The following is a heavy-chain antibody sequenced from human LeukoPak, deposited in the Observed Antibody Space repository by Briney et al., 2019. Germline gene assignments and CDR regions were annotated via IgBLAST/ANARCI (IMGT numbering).Heavy chain of an antibody. Sequence: ASVKVSCKASGYTFTSYAMHWVRQAPGQRLEWMGWINAGNGNTKYSQKFQGRVTITRDTSASTAYMELSSQRSEDTAVYYCARGYYYDSSGYYYEAESTHFDCWGQGTLVTVSS. CDR1: GYTFTSYA. CDR2: INAGNGNT. D-gene: IGHD3-22*01. V-gene: IGHV1-3*01. CDR3: ARGYYYDSSGYYYEAESTHFDC. J-gene: IGHJ4*02.